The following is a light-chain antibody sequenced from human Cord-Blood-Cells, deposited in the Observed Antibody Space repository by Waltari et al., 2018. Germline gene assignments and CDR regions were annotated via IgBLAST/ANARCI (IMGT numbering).Light chain of an antibody. CDR3: QQYYSTPWT. CDR1: QSVLYSSNNKNY. CDR2: WAS. Sequence: DIVMTQSPDSLAVSLGERATINCNSSQSVLYSSNNKNYLAWYLQKPGQPPKLLIYWASTRESGVPDRFSGSGSGTDFTLTISSLQAEDVAVYYCQQYYSTPWTFGQGTKVEIK. V-gene: IGKV4-1*01. J-gene: IGKJ1*01.